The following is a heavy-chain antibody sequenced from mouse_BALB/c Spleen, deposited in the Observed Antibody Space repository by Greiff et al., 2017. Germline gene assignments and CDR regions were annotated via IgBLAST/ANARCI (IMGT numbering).Heavy chain of an antibody. V-gene: IGHV5-17*02. CDR2: ISSGSSTI. Sequence: ESGGGLVQPGGSRKLSCAASGFTFSSFGMHWVRQAPEKGLEWVAYISSGSSTIYYADTVKGRFTISRDNPKNTLFLQMTSLRSEDTAMYYCARYWDYWGQGTTLTVSS. CDR1: GFTFSSFG. J-gene: IGHJ2*01. D-gene: IGHD4-1*01. CDR3: ARYWDY.